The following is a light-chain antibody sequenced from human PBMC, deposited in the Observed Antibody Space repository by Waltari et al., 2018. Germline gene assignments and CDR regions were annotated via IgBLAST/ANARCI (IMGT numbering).Light chain of an antibody. CDR1: QNVGAY. Sequence: EIVLTQSPATMSLSPGARATLSSRASQNVGAYLAWYQQKPGQAPRLLIYDASNRATDIPARFSGSGSGTDFTLTISSLEPEDFAVYYCQQRSIWPPGFGQGTKVEI. CDR3: QQRSIWPPG. V-gene: IGKV3-11*01. J-gene: IGKJ1*01. CDR2: DAS.